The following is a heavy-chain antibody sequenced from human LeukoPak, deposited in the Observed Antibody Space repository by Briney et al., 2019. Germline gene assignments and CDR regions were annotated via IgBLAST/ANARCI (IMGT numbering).Heavy chain of an antibody. CDR3: ARDCSSTSCYDYYYMDV. D-gene: IGHD2-2*01. Sequence: GGSLRLSCAASGFTFSSYAMSWVRQAPGKGLEWVSYISSSGSTIYYADSVKGRFTISRDNAKNSLYLQMNSLRAEDTAVYYCARDCSSTSCYDYYYMDVWGKGTTVTVSS. V-gene: IGHV3-48*04. CDR1: GFTFSSYA. CDR2: ISSSGSTI. J-gene: IGHJ6*03.